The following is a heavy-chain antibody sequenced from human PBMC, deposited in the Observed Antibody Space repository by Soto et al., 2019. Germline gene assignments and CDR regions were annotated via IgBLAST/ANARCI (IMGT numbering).Heavy chain of an antibody. J-gene: IGHJ5*02. V-gene: IGHV5-10-1*01. Sequence: PGESLKISCKGSGYSFNSYWISWVRQMPGKGLEWMGRIDPSDSYTNYSPSFQGHVTISADKSISTAYLQWSSLKASDTAMYYCARHDIVVVVAATGLNWFDPWGQGTLVTVSS. CDR3: ARHDIVVVVAATGLNWFDP. D-gene: IGHD2-15*01. CDR2: IDPSDSYT. CDR1: GYSFNSYW.